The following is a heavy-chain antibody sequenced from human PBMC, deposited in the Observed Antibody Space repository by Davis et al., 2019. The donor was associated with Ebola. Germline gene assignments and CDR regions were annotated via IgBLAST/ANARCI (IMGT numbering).Heavy chain of an antibody. CDR1: GFTFSSYA. J-gene: IGHJ6*02. D-gene: IGHD3-22*01. Sequence: GESLKISCAASGFTFSSYAMSWVRQAPGKGLEWVSAISGSGGSTYYADSVKGRLTISRDSSKNMLLLQMNSLRAEDTAVYYCAKGSGSSGFRPLDVWGQGTTVTVSS. CDR3: AKGSGSSGFRPLDV. V-gene: IGHV3-23*01. CDR2: ISGSGGST.